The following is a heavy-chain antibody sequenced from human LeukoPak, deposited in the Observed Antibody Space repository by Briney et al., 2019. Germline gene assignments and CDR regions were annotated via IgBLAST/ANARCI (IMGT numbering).Heavy chain of an antibody. CDR1: GYTFTGYY. J-gene: IGHJ4*02. CDR3: AVSSCGGDCYLNY. D-gene: IGHD2-21*02. V-gene: IGHV1-2*04. Sequence: ASVKVSCKASGYTFTGYYMHWVRQAPGQGLEWMGWINPNSGGTNYAQKFQGWVTMTRDTSISTAYMELSRLRSDDTAVYYCAVSSCGGDCYLNYWGQGTLVTVSS. CDR2: INPNSGGT.